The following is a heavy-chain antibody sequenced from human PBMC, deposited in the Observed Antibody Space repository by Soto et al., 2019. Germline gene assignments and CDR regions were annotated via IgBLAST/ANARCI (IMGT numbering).Heavy chain of an antibody. Sequence: GGSLRLSCAASGFTFSSYAMSWVRQAPGKGLEWVSAISGSGGSTYYADSVKGRFTISRDNSKNTLYLQMDSLRAEDTAVYYCAKDPQTVLRFLEWLLWFDYWGQGTLVTVSS. D-gene: IGHD3-3*01. CDR2: ISGSGGST. J-gene: IGHJ4*02. V-gene: IGHV3-23*01. CDR1: GFTFSSYA. CDR3: AKDPQTVLRFLEWLLWFDY.